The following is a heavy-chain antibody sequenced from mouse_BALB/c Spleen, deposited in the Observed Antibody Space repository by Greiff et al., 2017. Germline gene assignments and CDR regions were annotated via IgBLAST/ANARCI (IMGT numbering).Heavy chain of an antibody. V-gene: IGHV14-1*02. CDR3: ARNVDY. CDR2: IDPENGNT. CDR1: GFNIKDYY. J-gene: IGHJ2*01. Sequence: VQLQQSGAELVRPGALVKLSCKASGFNIKDYYMHWVEQRPEQGLEWIGWIDPENGNTIYDPKFQGKASITADTSSNTAYLQLSSLTSEDTAVYYCARNVDYWGQGTTLTVSS.